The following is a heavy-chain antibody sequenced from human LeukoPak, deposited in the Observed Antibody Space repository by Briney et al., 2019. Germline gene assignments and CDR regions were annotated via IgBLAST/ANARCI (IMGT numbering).Heavy chain of an antibody. D-gene: IGHD2-15*01. V-gene: IGHV4-34*01. J-gene: IGHJ3*02. Sequence: SETLSLTCAVYGGSFSGYYWSWIRQPPGKGLEWIGEINHSGSTNYNPSLKSRVTISVDTSKNQFSLKLSSVTAADTAVYYCARYSSGGSCYSAPRYAFDIWGQGTMVTVSS. CDR3: ARYSSGGSCYSAPRYAFDI. CDR1: GGSFSGYY. CDR2: INHSGST.